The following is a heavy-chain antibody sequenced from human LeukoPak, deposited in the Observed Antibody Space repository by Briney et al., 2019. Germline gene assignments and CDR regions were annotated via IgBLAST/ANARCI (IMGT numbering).Heavy chain of an antibody. V-gene: IGHV3-7*01. CDR2: IREDGSEK. Sequence: PGGSLRLSCTTSGFTFSRFWMSWVRQAPGKGLEWVANIREDGSEKYYVDSVKGRFTISRDNAKNSLFLHMNSLRAEDTAVYYCASCYYDSSGIFDYWAREPWSPSPQ. CDR1: GFTFSRFW. D-gene: IGHD3-22*01. CDR3: ASCYYDSSGIFDY. J-gene: IGHJ4*02.